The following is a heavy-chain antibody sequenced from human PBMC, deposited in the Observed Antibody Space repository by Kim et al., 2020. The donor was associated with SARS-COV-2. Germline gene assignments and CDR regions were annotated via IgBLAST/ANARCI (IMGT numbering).Heavy chain of an antibody. V-gene: IGHV4-59*08. CDR1: GGSISSYY. J-gene: IGHJ6*02. CDR3: ARHSPMVRGLGWGGWSGTWDV. CDR2: IYYSGST. Sequence: SETLSLTCTVSGGSISSYYWSWIRQPPGKGLEWIGYIYYSGSTNYNPSLKSRVTISVDTSKNQFSLKLSSVTAADTAVYYCARHSPMVRGLGWGGWSGTWDVWGQGTTVTVSS. D-gene: IGHD3-10*01.